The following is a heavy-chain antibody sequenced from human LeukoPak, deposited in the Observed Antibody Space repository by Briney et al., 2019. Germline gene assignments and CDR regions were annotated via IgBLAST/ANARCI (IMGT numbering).Heavy chain of an antibody. CDR1: GFTFSSYA. CDR3: AREARGYSYGARYDIDY. D-gene: IGHD5-18*01. CDR2: ISGSGGST. V-gene: IGHV3-23*01. Sequence: GGSLRLSCAASGFTFSSYAMSWVRQAPGKGLEWVSAISGSGGSTYYADSVKGRFTISRDNAKSSLYLQMNSLRAEDTAVYYCAREARGYSYGARYDIDYWGQGTLVTVSS. J-gene: IGHJ4*02.